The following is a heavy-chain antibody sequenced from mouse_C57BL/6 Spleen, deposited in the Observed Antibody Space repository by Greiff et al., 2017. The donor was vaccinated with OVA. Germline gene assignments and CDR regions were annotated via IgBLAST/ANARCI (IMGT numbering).Heavy chain of an antibody. J-gene: IGHJ2*01. CDR1: GYAFTNYL. Sequence: QVQLQQSGAELVRPGPSVKVSCKASGYAFTNYLIEWVKQRPGQGLEWIGVINPGSGGTNSNEKFKGKATLTADKSSSTAYMQLSSLTSEDSAVYFCATNARRAWGQGTTLTVSS. V-gene: IGHV1-54*01. D-gene: IGHD3-3*01. CDR2: INPGSGGT. CDR3: ATNARRA.